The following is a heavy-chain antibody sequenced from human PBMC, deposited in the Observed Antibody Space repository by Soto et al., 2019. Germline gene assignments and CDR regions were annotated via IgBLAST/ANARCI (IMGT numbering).Heavy chain of an antibody. Sequence: GGSLELSGAAPGLPLSSGAMGWARQAPGKGLEWVSDIIDSGGSTYYADSVKGRFTISRDNSKSTLYLQMNSLRAEDTALYYCAKGRSYYYYYGVDVWAQGTTVTVSS. CDR2: IIDSGGST. V-gene: IGHV3-23*01. CDR3: AKGRSYYYYYGVDV. J-gene: IGHJ6*02. CDR1: GLPLSSGA.